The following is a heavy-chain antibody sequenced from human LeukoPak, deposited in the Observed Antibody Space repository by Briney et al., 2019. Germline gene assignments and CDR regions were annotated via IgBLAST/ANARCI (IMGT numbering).Heavy chain of an antibody. J-gene: IGHJ4*02. CDR3: TTETDASGYYLPDL. CDR2: IKSKIDGETT. CDR1: GFAFSNAW. Sequence: GGSLRLSCAASGFAFSNAWMRWVRQAPGKRPEWVGRIKSKIDGETTNYAAPVKGRFTISRDDSKNTLYLQINSLESEDTAVYYCTTETDASGYYLPDLWGQGTLVTVSS. D-gene: IGHD3-22*01. V-gene: IGHV3-15*01.